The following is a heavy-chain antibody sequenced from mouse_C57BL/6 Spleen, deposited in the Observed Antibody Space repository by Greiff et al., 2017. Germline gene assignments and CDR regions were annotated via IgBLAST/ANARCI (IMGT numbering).Heavy chain of an antibody. J-gene: IGHJ4*01. V-gene: IGHV5-16*01. CDR2: INYDGSST. CDR3: ARERRGKGAMDY. CDR1: GFTFSDYY. Sequence: EVKLLESEGGLVQPGSSMKLSCTASGFTFSDYYMAWVRQVPEKGLEWVANINYDGSSTYYLDSLKSRFIISRDNAKNILYLQMSSLKSEDTATYYCARERRGKGAMDYWGQGTSVTVSS.